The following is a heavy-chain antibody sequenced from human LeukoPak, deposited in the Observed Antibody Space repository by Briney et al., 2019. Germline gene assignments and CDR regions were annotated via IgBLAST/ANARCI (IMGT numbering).Heavy chain of an antibody. Sequence: ASVKVSCKASGGTFSNYAISWVRQAPGQGLEWMGGIIPIFGTANYAQKFQGRVTITADKSTSTAYMELSSLRSEDTAVYYCAITSRAYCGGDCYSADYWGQGTLVTVSS. CDR1: GGTFSNYA. CDR3: AITSRAYCGGDCYSADY. D-gene: IGHD2-21*02. V-gene: IGHV1-69*06. CDR2: IIPIFGTA. J-gene: IGHJ4*02.